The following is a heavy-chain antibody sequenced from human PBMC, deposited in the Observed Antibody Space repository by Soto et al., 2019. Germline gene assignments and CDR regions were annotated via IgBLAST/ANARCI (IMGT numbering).Heavy chain of an antibody. CDR1: GFSVGGNY. J-gene: IGHJ4*02. Sequence: GGSLRLSCAASGFSVGGNYMSWVRQAPEKGPEWISVIHSSGATDYADSVKGRFTIFRDKSKNTVYLQMSSLGAEDTAVYYCAGSTNYYLYYFDYWGQGTLVTVSS. V-gene: IGHV3-53*01. CDR3: AGSTNYYLYYFDY. CDR2: IHSSGAT. D-gene: IGHD3-10*01.